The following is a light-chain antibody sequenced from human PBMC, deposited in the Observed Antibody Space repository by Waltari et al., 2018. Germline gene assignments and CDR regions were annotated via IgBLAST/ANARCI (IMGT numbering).Light chain of an antibody. CDR2: GAS. CDR3: QQYNNWPPT. J-gene: IGKJ1*01. CDR1: QYISIN. Sequence: EIVMTQSPAVLSVSPGERATLSCRTSQYISINLVWYQQKPGQAPRLLIHGASTRATGIPTRFSGSGSGTDFTLTISSLQSEDFALYYCQQYNNWPPTFGQGTKVEVK. V-gene: IGKV3-15*01.